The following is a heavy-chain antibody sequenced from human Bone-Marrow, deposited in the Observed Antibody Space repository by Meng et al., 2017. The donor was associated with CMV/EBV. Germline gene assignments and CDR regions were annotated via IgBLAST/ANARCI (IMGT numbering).Heavy chain of an antibody. D-gene: IGHD4/OR15-4a*01. Sequence: GESLKISCAASGFSVSSTYMSWVRKAPGKGLEWVSVIYSGGSTFYANSVKGRFTISRDNSRNTLYLQMNSLRADDTAVYYCARGGWDMYDASNHMWGQRTMVTVSS. CDR1: GFSVSSTY. J-gene: IGHJ3*02. CDR2: IYSGGST. CDR3: ARGGWDMYDASNHM. V-gene: IGHV3-53*01.